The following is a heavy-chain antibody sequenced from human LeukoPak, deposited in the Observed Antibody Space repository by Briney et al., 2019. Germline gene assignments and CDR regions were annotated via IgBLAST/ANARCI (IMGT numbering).Heavy chain of an antibody. D-gene: IGHD6-13*01. CDR1: GYTFTSYD. J-gene: IGHJ6*02. Sequence: ASVKVSCKASGYTFTSYDINWVRQATGQGLEWMGWMNPNSGNTGYAQKFQGRVTMTRNTSISTAYMELSSLRSEDTAVYYCAREYISSWTAYYYYGMDVWGQGTTVTVSS. V-gene: IGHV1-8*01. CDR2: MNPNSGNT. CDR3: AREYISSWTAYYYYGMDV.